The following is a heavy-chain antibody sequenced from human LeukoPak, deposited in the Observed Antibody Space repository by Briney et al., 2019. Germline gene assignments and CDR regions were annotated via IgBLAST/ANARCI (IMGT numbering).Heavy chain of an antibody. J-gene: IGHJ4*02. V-gene: IGHV3-7*01. CDR1: GFSFSIHW. CDR3: ARDPPYGVPYFDY. CDR2: INPDGSQK. Sequence: GGSLRLSCAASGFSFSIHWMTWVRQAPGKGLERVAKINPDGSQKYYLDSVKGRFTISRDNAKNSLYLQMNSLRAEDTAVYYCARDPPYGVPYFDYWGQGTLVTVSS. D-gene: IGHD4-17*01.